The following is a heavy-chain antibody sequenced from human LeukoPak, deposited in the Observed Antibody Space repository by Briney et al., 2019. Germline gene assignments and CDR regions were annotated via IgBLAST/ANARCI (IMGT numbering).Heavy chain of an antibody. CDR2: IAVDGTK. D-gene: IGHD3-16*02. J-gene: IGHJ4*02. V-gene: IGHV3-48*03. CDR1: GFTLSSSE. Sequence: PGGSLRLSCAASGFTLSSSEMNWVRQAPGKGLEWLSFIAVDGTKFYPSSVKGLFTISRDRAKNSLSLQMNNLRAEDTAVYYCASSLSLWGNYRCHWGRGTLVTVSS. CDR3: ASSLSLWGNYRCH.